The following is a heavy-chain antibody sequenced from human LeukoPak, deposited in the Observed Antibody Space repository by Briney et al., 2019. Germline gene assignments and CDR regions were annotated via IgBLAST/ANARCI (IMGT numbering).Heavy chain of an antibody. D-gene: IGHD6-13*01. CDR3: ARLGYSSPGIAAAGTVGPYNWFDP. V-gene: IGHV5-10-1*01. CDR2: IDPSDSYT. CDR1: GYSFTSYW. J-gene: IGHJ5*02. Sequence: GESLKISCKGSGYSFTSYWISWGRQMPGKGLELMGRIDPSDSYTNYSPSLRGNVTISADKSISTAYLQWSSLKASATALYYCARLGYSSPGIAAAGTVGPYNWFDPWGQGTLVTASS.